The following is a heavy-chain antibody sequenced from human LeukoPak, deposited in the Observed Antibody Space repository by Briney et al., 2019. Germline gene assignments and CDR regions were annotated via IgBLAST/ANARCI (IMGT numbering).Heavy chain of an antibody. D-gene: IGHD3-22*01. Sequence: GSLRLSCAASGFTFSSNYMSWVRQAPGKGLEWVSVIYSGGSTYYADSVKGRFTISRDNSKNTLYLQMNSLRAEDTAVYYCARLQGHYDDPDYWGQGTLVTVSS. CDR2: IYSGGST. CDR3: ARLQGHYDDPDY. V-gene: IGHV3-66*04. CDR1: GFTFSSNY. J-gene: IGHJ4*02.